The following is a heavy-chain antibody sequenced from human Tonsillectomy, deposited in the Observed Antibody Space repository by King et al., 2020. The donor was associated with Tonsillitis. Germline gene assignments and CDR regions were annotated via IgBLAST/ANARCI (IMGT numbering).Heavy chain of an antibody. J-gene: IGHJ4*02. CDR2: ISSSSSYI. Sequence: VQLVESGGGLVKPGGSLRLSCAASGFTFSSYSMNWVRQAPEKGLEWVSSISSSSSYIYYAESVKGRFTISRDNANNSLYLQMNSLRAEDTAVYYCARDQQLIRWGQGTLVTVSS. D-gene: IGHD6-13*01. CDR1: GFTFSSYS. V-gene: IGHV3-21*01. CDR3: ARDQQLIR.